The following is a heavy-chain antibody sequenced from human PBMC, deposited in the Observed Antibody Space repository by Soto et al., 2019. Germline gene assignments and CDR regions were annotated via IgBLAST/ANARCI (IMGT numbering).Heavy chain of an antibody. Sequence: SQTLSLTCAISGDSVSSNSSAWNWLRHSPSRGLEWLGRTYYRSKWYNDYAVSVKRRITTKPDTSKNQFSLQLNSVTPEDTAVYYCARGGGSSGPNCFDPWGQGTLVIVSS. J-gene: IGHJ5*02. CDR2: TYYRSKWYN. V-gene: IGHV6-1*01. D-gene: IGHD6-19*01. CDR1: GDSVSSNSSA. CDR3: ARGGGSSGPNCFDP.